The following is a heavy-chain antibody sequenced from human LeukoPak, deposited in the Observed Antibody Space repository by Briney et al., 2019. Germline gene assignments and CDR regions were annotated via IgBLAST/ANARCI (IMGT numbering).Heavy chain of an antibody. J-gene: IGHJ4*02. CDR1: GGSISSYY. V-gene: IGHV4-59*12. D-gene: IGHD3-10*01. CDR3: ARVGPITMVRGAMDYFDY. CDR2: IYYNGIT. Sequence: SETLSLTCTVSGGSISSYYWSWIRQPPGKGLECIGYIYYNGITNYNPSLKSRVTISVDTSKNQFSLKLSSVTAADTAVYYCARVGPITMVRGAMDYFDYWGQGTLVTVSS.